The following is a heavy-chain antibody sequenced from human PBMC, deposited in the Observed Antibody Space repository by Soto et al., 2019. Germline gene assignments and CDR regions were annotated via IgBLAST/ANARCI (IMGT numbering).Heavy chain of an antibody. V-gene: IGHV2-5*01. CDR3: AHKAQTYYYDNAFWY. D-gene: IGHD3-22*01. CDR1: GFSLSTSGVG. J-gene: IGHJ4*02. Sequence: QITLKESGPTLVKPTQTLTLTCTFSGFSLSTSGVGVGWIRQPPGKALECLELIYRNNDKRYSPYLKSSLTITKDTSKNPAILTMTKMGPVDTATYYCAHKAQTYYYDNAFWYWGQGTLVTVSS. CDR2: IYRNNDK.